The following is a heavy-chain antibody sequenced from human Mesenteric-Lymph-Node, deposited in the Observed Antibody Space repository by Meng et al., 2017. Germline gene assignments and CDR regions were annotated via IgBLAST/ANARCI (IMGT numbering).Heavy chain of an antibody. D-gene: IGHD5-18*01. CDR3: ARVVNSYGDSDY. CDR1: GYTFTGYY. Sequence: QGELVGVGAEVKKPGASVQCPRKASGYTFTGYYMHWVRQAPGQGLEWMGRINPNSGGTNYAQKFQGRVTMTRDTSISTAYMELSRLRSDDTAVYYCARVVNSYGDSDYWGQGTLVTVSS. CDR2: INPNSGGT. V-gene: IGHV1-2*06. J-gene: IGHJ4*02.